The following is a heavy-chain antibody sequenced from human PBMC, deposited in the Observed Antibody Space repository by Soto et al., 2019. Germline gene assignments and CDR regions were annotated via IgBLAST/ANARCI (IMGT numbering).Heavy chain of an antibody. CDR2: ISTYNGDT. J-gene: IGHJ6*02. V-gene: IGHV1-18*01. Sequence: QVQLVQSGAEVRKPGASVKVSCKASGYTFGMSWLRHAPGQGLEWMGWISTYNGDTNDAPKFQDRVTMTSDTSTSTVYMELRSLRSDDTAVYYCARAGAAPYGMDVWGQGTRVTVSS. D-gene: IGHD2-15*01. CDR1: GYTFG. CDR3: ARAGAAPYGMDV.